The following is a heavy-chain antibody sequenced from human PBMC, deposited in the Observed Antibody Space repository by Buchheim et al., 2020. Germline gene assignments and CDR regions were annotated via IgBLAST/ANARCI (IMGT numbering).Heavy chain of an antibody. J-gene: IGHJ5*02. V-gene: IGHV4-31*03. D-gene: IGHD3-10*01. CDR2: IYYSGST. CDR3: AIWVRGVISDWFDP. Sequence: QVQLQESGPGLVKPSQPLSLPCTVSGGSISSGGYSWCWIRQHPGKGLAWIGYIYYSGSTYYNPSLKSRVTISVDTSKNQFSLKRSSVTAADTAVYCGAIWVRGVISDWFDPWGQGTL. CDR1: GGSISSGGYS.